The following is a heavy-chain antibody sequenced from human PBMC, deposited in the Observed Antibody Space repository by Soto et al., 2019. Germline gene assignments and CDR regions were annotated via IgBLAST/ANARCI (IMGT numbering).Heavy chain of an antibody. CDR1: GLTLTNAS. CDR3: TTDPVTMIVVVPSSG. Sequence: GGSLRLTCAASGLTLTNASLIWFRQAPGKGLEWVGRIKSKTDGGTTDYAAPVKGRFTISRDDSKNTLYLQMNSLKTEDTAVYYCTTDPVTMIVVVPSSGWGQGT. D-gene: IGHD3-22*01. J-gene: IGHJ4*02. V-gene: IGHV3-15*07. CDR2: IKSKTDGGTT.